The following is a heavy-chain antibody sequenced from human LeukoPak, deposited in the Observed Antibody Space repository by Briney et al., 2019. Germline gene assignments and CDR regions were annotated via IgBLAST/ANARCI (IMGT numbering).Heavy chain of an antibody. CDR3: AKEVQVERRKDGFDI. J-gene: IGHJ3*02. CDR2: IPYDGSNK. D-gene: IGHD1-1*01. CDR1: GFTFSSYG. Sequence: PGGSLRLSCAASGFTFSSYGMHWVRQAPGKGLEWVAVIPYDGSNKYYADSVKGRFTISRDNSKNTLYLQMNSLRAEDTAVYYCAKEVQVERRKDGFDIWGQGTMVTVSS. V-gene: IGHV3-30*18.